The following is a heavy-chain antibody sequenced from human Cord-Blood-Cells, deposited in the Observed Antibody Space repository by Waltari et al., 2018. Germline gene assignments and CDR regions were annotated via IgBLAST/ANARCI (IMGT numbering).Heavy chain of an antibody. J-gene: IGHJ4*02. D-gene: IGHD1-7*01. CDR2: TYYRSKWYN. CDR3: ARDLHWNYGFD. Sequence: QVQLQQYGPGMVKAPQTPSLTCPISGASVPSHSPAWNCIKQSPSRGLAWLGRTYYRSKWYNDYAVSVKSRITINPDTSNNQFSLQLNSVTPEDTAVYYCARDLHWNYGFDWGQGTLVTVSS. V-gene: IGHV6-1*01. CDR1: GASVPSHSPA.